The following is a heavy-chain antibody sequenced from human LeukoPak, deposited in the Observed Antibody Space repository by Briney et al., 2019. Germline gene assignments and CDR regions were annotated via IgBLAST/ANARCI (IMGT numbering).Heavy chain of an antibody. D-gene: IGHD3-3*01. J-gene: IGHJ4*01. V-gene: IGHV3-73*01. CDR3: TSPAHDFDLWSGYYSV. CDR1: GFLFSDSA. CDR2: IRSKANSDET. Sequence: GGSLKLSCTVSGFLFSDSAIHWVRQAAGKGLEWVGHIRSKANSDETAYAASVKGRFTISRDDSKDTAYLQMHSLKPEDTAVYHCTSPAHDFDLWSGYYSVWGRGAQVTVSS.